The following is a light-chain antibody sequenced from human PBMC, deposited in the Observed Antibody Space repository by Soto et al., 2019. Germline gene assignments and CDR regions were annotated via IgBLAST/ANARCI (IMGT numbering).Light chain of an antibody. J-gene: IGKJ1*01. V-gene: IGKV3-15*01. Sequence: DIVMTQSPGTLSVSPGERATLFCRASQSVRSSLAWYQQKPGQAPRLFIYDASTRATGIPARFSGSGSGTEFTLTISSLQPEDVAVYYCQQYNNWPRTVGQGTKVDI. CDR1: QSVRSS. CDR2: DAS. CDR3: QQYNNWPRT.